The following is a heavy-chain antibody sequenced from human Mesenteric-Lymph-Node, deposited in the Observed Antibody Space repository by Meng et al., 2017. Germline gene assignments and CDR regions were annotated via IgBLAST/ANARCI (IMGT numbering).Heavy chain of an antibody. Sequence: GESLKISCEASGFTFRGYWMSWVRQAPGKGLEWVANIKQDGSEKYYVDSVKGRFTISRDNAKNSLYLQVNSLRAEDTAVYYCARGGSAVDYWGQGTLVTVSS. CDR2: IKQDGSEK. CDR3: ARGGSAVDY. D-gene: IGHD2-15*01. CDR1: GFTFRGYW. J-gene: IGHJ4*02. V-gene: IGHV3-7*01.